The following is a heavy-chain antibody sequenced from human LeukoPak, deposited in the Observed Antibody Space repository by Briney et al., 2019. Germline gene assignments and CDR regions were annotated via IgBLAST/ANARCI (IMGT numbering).Heavy chain of an antibody. D-gene: IGHD5-18*01. V-gene: IGHV3-23*01. Sequence: GGSLRLSCAASGFIFSNYALSWVRQAPGKGLEWVSGITSSGGSTYYAGSVKGRFTISRDNSKNTLYLQMDSLRADDTAVYYCARPGRPTYSYGYMDYWGQGTLVTVS. CDR2: ITSSGGST. CDR1: GFIFSNYA. CDR3: ARPGRPTYSYGYMDY. J-gene: IGHJ4*02.